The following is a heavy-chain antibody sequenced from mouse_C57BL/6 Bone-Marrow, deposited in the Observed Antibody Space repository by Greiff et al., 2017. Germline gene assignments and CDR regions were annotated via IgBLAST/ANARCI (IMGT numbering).Heavy chain of an antibody. D-gene: IGHD2-1*01. V-gene: IGHV1-64*01. CDR1: GYTFTSYW. CDR3: ARPPYGNYVAWFAY. J-gene: IGHJ3*01. Sequence: VQLQQPGAELVKPGASVKLSCKASGYTFTSYWMHWVKQRPGQGLEWIGMIHPNSGSTNYNEKFKSKATLTVDKSSSTAYMQLSSLTSEDSAVYYCARPPYGNYVAWFAYWGQGTLVTVSA. CDR2: IHPNSGST.